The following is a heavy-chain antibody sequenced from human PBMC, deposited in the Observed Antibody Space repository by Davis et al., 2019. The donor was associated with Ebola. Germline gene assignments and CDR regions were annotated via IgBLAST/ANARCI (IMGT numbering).Heavy chain of an antibody. CDR1: GYTFTSYG. J-gene: IGHJ6*02. Sequence: SVKVSCKASGYTFTSYGISWVRQAPGQGLEWMGGIIPIFGTANYAQKFQGRVTITADESTSTAYMELSSLRSEDTAVYYCARPQLVRRGYYYYYGMDVWGQGTTVTVSS. D-gene: IGHD6-13*01. CDR2: IIPIFGTA. CDR3: ARPQLVRRGYYYYYGMDV. V-gene: IGHV1-69*13.